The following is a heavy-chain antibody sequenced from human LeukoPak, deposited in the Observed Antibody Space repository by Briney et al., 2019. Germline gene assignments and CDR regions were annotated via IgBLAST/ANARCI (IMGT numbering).Heavy chain of an antibody. D-gene: IGHD2-15*01. CDR3: ARDKGVAY. Sequence: GGSLRLSCAASGFTVSSNYMSWVRQAPGKGLEWVSIIYGGGSTTYYADSVKGRFTISRDNAKNSLYLQMNSLRAEDTAVYYCARDKGVAYWGQGTLVTVSS. CDR1: GFTVSSNY. CDR2: IYGGGSTT. V-gene: IGHV3-53*01. J-gene: IGHJ4*02.